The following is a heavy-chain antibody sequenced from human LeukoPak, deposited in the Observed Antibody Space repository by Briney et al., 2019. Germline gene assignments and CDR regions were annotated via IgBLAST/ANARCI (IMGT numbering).Heavy chain of an antibody. V-gene: IGHV3-30*02. CDR3: AKEGDLVGVTYYFDY. Sequence: PGGSLRLSCAASGFTFSSYGIHWVRQAPGTGLEWVAFIRNDGSNKYYADSVKGRFTVSRDNSKNTLYLQMNSLRVEDAAVYYCAKEGDLVGVTYYFDYWGQGTLVTVSS. J-gene: IGHJ4*02. D-gene: IGHD1-26*01. CDR2: IRNDGSNK. CDR1: GFTFSSYG.